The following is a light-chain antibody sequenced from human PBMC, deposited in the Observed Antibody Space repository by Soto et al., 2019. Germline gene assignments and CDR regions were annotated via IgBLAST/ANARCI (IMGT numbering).Light chain of an antibody. Sequence: DIVLTQSPVTLSLSPGERATLSCRASQSVSSSYLAWYQQKPGQAPRLLIYGASSRATGIPDRFSGSGSGTDFTLTISRLEPEDFAVYYCQRSGGSSYTFGQGTKVDNK. V-gene: IGKV3-20*01. CDR2: GAS. CDR3: QRSGGSSYT. CDR1: QSVSSSY. J-gene: IGKJ2*01.